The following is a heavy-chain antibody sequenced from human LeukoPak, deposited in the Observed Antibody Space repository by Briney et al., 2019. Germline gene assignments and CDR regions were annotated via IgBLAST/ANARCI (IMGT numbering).Heavy chain of an antibody. J-gene: IGHJ4*02. CDR2: MYHTGSSKST. CDR3: ARRSPTAGAVYFDY. CDR1: GGSVSSYY. D-gene: IGHD2-8*02. V-gene: IGHV4-59*08. Sequence: SETLSLTCTVPGGSVSSYYWSWIRQPPGKGLEWIGYMYHTGSSKSTNYNPSLKSPVTISEDTSKNQFSLRLTSVTAADTAVYYCARRSPTAGAVYFDYWGQGILVTVSS.